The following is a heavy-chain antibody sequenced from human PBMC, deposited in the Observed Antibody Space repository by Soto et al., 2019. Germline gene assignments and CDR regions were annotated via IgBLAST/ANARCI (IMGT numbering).Heavy chain of an antibody. CDR3: ARQSGSYYNWFDP. D-gene: IGHD1-26*01. CDR2: IYYSGST. V-gene: IGHV4-39*01. CDR1: GGSISSSSYY. Sequence: PSETLSLTCSFSGGSISSSSYYLGWIRQPPGKGLEWIGSIYYSGSTHYNPSLKSRVTISVDTSKNQFSLKLSSVTAADTAVYYCARQSGSYYNWFDPWGQGTLVTVSS. J-gene: IGHJ5*02.